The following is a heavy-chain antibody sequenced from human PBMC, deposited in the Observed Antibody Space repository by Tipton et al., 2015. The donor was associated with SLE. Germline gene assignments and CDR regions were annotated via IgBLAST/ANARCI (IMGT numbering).Heavy chain of an antibody. D-gene: IGHD4-17*01. V-gene: IGHV4-59*01. CDR1: GDSIRSYY. J-gene: IGHJ1*01. Sequence: TLSLTCTVSGDSIRSYYWSWIRRPPGKGLEWIGYIFDSGTTNYNPSFESRVSMSVDTSKNQISLRLSSVTAVDTAVYFCAGPYGDYGYFHHWGQGTLVTVSS. CDR2: IFDSGTT. CDR3: AGPYGDYGYFHH.